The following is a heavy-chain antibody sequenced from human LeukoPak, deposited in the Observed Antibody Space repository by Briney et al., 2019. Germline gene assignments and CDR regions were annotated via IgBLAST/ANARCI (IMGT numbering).Heavy chain of an antibody. CDR1: GYTFTGYY. CDR2: INPNSGGT. CDR3: ARAYYDSSGYSLYYFDY. V-gene: IGHV1-2*02. D-gene: IGHD3-22*01. Sequence: GASVKVSCKASGYTFTGYYMHWVRQAPGQGLEWMGWINPNSGGTNYAQKFQGRVTMTRDTSISTAYMKLSRLRSDDTAVYYCARAYYDSSGYSLYYFDYWGQGTLVTVSS. J-gene: IGHJ4*02.